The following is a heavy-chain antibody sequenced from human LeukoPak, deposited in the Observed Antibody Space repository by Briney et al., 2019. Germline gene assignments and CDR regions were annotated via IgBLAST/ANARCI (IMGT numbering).Heavy chain of an antibody. CDR1: GYTFTSYG. Sequence: ASVKVSCKASGYTFTSYGISWVRQAPGQGLEWMGWISAYNGNTNYAQKLQGRVTMTTDTSTSTAYMELRSLRSDDTAVYYCARDLAQVPAAIRYYYYYYGMDVWGQGTTVTVSS. CDR2: ISAYNGNT. J-gene: IGHJ6*02. V-gene: IGHV1-18*01. D-gene: IGHD2-2*02. CDR3: ARDLAQVPAAIRYYYYYYGMDV.